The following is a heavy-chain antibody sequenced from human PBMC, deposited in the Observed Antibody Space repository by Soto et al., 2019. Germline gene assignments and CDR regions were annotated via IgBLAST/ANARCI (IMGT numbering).Heavy chain of an antibody. Sequence: EVQLLECGAGLVQPGGSLRLSCVASGFTFSSSAMSWVRQAPGKGLEWVSSISGSGGDTYYADSVKGRFTISRDNSKNTLYLQVTSLRVDDTAVYHCAKAVYYNFWGGTYQYYYYMDVWGNATTVTVSS. CDR1: GFTFSSSA. D-gene: IGHD3-3*01. CDR3: AKAVYYNFWGGTYQYYYYMDV. J-gene: IGHJ6*03. V-gene: IGHV3-23*01. CDR2: ISGSGGDT.